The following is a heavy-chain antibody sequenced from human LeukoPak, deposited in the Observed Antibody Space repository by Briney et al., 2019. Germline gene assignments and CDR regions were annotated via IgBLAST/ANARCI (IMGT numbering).Heavy chain of an antibody. CDR3: ARVSYYYDSSGLFDY. D-gene: IGHD3-22*01. J-gene: IGHJ4*02. CDR2: IYYSGST. CDR1: GGSISSSSYY. Sequence: SETLSLTCTVSGGSISSSSYYWGWIRQPPGKGLEWIGSIYYSGSTYYNPSLKSRVTISVDTSKNQFSLKLSSVTAADPAVYYWARVSYYYDSSGLFDYWGRGTLVTVSS. V-gene: IGHV4-39*07.